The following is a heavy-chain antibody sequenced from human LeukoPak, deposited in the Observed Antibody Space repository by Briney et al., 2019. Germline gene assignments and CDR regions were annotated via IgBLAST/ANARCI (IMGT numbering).Heavy chain of an antibody. Sequence: SVKVSCKTSGFTFITSAVQWVRQARGQRLEWIGWIIVGSGATNYAQSLQGRFTITRDMSTNTAYMELSSLGSEDSAVYYCAAELYGVYTDCCTFHIWGQGTMVTVSS. CDR1: GFTFITSA. D-gene: IGHD4-17*01. V-gene: IGHV1-58*01. J-gene: IGHJ3*02. CDR2: IIVGSGAT. CDR3: AAELYGVYTDCCTFHI.